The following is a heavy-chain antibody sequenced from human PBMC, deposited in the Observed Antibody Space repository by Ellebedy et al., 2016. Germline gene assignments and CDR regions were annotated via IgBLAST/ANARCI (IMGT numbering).Heavy chain of an antibody. Sequence: SGPTLVKPTQTLTLTCTFSGFSLTTSTVVVGWVRQPPGRAPEWLAFIYGHDDKRYNPSLRNRLTITKDTSKNQVVLTLTNMDPVDTATYYCVHRTTVTSFDCWGQGTLVTVSS. CDR3: VHRTTVTSFDC. D-gene: IGHD4-17*01. CDR2: IYGHDDK. J-gene: IGHJ4*02. CDR1: GFSLTTSTVV. V-gene: IGHV2-5*01.